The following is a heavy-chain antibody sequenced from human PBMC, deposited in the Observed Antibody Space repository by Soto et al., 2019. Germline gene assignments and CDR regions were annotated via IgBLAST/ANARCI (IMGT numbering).Heavy chain of an antibody. J-gene: IGHJ5*02. V-gene: IGHV1-18*04. D-gene: IGHD6-13*01. CDR1: GYTFTSYG. Sequence: ASVKVSCKASGYTFTSYGISWVRQAPGQGLEWMGWISAYNGNTNYAQKLQGRVTMTTDTSTSTAYMELRSLRSDDTAVYYCARGDSSPGGGNWFDPWGQGTLVTVSS. CDR2: ISAYNGNT. CDR3: ARGDSSPGGGNWFDP.